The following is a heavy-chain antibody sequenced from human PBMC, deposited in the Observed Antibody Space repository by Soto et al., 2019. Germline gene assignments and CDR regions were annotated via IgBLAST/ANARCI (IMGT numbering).Heavy chain of an antibody. V-gene: IGHV3-30*18. CDR2: ISYDGSNK. CDR1: GFTFSSYG. CDR3: AKSRYGGNYFDY. Sequence: QVQLVESGGGVVQPGRSLRLSCAASGFTFSSYGMHWVRQAPGKGLEWVAVISYDGSNKYYADSVKGRFTISRDNSKNTLYLQMNSLRAEDTAVYYCAKSRYGGNYFDYWGQGTLATVSS. D-gene: IGHD2-15*01. J-gene: IGHJ4*02.